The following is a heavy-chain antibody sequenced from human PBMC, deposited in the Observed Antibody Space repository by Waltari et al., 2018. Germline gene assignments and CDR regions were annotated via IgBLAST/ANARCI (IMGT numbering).Heavy chain of an antibody. CDR2: IIPIFGTA. CDR1: VGTFSSYA. J-gene: IGHJ3*02. D-gene: IGHD3-22*01. CDR3: ASDSSGSLDAGAFDI. Sequence: QVQLVQSGAEVKKPGSSVKVSCKASVGTFSSYAISWVRQAPGQGLVWMGGIIPIFGTANYAQKFQGRVTITADESTSTAYMELSSLRSEDTAVYYCASDSSGSLDAGAFDIWGQGTMVTVSS. V-gene: IGHV1-69*12.